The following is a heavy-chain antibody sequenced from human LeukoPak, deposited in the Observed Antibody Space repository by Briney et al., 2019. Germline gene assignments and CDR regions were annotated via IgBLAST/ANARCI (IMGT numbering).Heavy chain of an antibody. V-gene: IGHV3-48*01. CDR1: GFTFNRYS. CDR3: AASYSETQLYYFDY. Sequence: GGSLRLSCAASGFTFNRYSMNGVRQAPGKGLEWVAYISSSGTGIYYADSVKGRFAISRDNAKNSVYLQMNSLRGEDTAVYHCAASYSETQLYYFDYWGQGNLVTVSS. CDR2: ISSSGTGI. D-gene: IGHD1-26*01. J-gene: IGHJ4*02.